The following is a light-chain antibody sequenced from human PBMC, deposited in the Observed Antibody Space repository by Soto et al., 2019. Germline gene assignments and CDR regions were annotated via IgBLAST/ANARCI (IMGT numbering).Light chain of an antibody. CDR1: SSDVGGYNY. Sequence: LTQPPSASGSPGQSVTISCTGTSSDVGGYNYVSWYQQHPGKAPKLMIYEVSQRPSGVPDRFSGSKSGNTASLTVSGLQDEDEADYYCNSYAGSNNVFGTGTKVTVL. CDR2: EVS. V-gene: IGLV2-8*01. J-gene: IGLJ1*01. CDR3: NSYAGSNNV.